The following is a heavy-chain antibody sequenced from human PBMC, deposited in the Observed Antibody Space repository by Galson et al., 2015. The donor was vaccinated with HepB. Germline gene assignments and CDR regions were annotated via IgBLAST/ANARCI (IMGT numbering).Heavy chain of an antibody. CDR2: ISGSGDGT. Sequence: SLRLSCAASGFTFSNYGMNWVRQVPGKGLAWVSYISGSGDGTFYTDSVKGRFTISRDNSKNTLYLQMNSLRAEDTAVYYCAKYGSVYDYESNWFDPWGQGTLVTVSS. CDR1: GFTFSNYG. D-gene: IGHD3-22*01. CDR3: AKYGSVYDYESNWFDP. J-gene: IGHJ5*02. V-gene: IGHV3-23*01.